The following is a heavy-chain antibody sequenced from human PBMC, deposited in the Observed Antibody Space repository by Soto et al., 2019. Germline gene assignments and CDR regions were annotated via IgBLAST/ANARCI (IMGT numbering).Heavy chain of an antibody. J-gene: IGHJ2*01. D-gene: IGHD3-9*01. CDR2: ISTYNGNT. CDR3: ARVDYDILTDYWYFGL. Sequence: QVQLVQSGAEVKKPGASVKVSCKASGYTFTSYGISWVRQAPGQGLEWMGWISTYNGNTNYAQKLQGRVTMTTDTSTSRVYMELRSMRSDDTAVYYSARVDYDILTDYWYFGLWGRGTLVTVSS. V-gene: IGHV1-18*01. CDR1: GYTFTSYG.